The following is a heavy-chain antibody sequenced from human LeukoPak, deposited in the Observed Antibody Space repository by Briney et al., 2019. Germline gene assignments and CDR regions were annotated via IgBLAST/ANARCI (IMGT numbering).Heavy chain of an antibody. CDR3: AKDDLEQQLVLFYAFDI. J-gene: IGHJ3*02. CDR1: GFTFSSYA. V-gene: IGHV3-23*01. CDR2: ISGSGGST. Sequence: PGGSLRLSCAASGFTFSSYAMSWVRQAPGKGLEWVSAISGSGGSTYCADSVKGRFTISRDNSKNTLYLQMNSLRAEDTAVYYCAKDDLEQQLVLFYAFDIWGQGTMVTVSS. D-gene: IGHD6-13*01.